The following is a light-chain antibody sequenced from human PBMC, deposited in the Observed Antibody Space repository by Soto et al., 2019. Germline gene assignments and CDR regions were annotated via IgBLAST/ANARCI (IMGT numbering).Light chain of an antibody. V-gene: IGKV1-5*03. Sequence: DIQMTQSPSSLSASVGDRVTITCRASHTITRYLNWYQQKSGQAPKLLIYKASTLKSGVPSRFSGSGSGTEFTLTISSLQPDDFATYYCQHYNSYSEAFGQGTKVDIK. CDR2: KAS. CDR3: QHYNSYSEA. J-gene: IGKJ1*01. CDR1: HTITRY.